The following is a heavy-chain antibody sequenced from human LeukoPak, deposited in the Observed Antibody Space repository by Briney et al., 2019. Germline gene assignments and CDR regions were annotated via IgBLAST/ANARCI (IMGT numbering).Heavy chain of an antibody. CDR1: GGSISSGGYS. J-gene: IGHJ4*02. V-gene: IGHV4-30-2*01. D-gene: IGHD7-27*01. Sequence: SQTLSLTCAVSGGSISSGGYSWSWIRQPPGKGLEWIGYIYHSGSTYYNPSLKSRVTISVDRSKNQFSLKLSSVTAADTAVYYCAGGYNWGSFGYWGQGTLVTVSS. CDR2: IYHSGST. CDR3: AGGYNWGSFGY.